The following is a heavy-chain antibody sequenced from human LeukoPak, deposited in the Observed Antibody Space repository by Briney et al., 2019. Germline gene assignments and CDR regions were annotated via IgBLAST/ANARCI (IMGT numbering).Heavy chain of an antibody. V-gene: IGHV3-74*01. D-gene: IGHD3-3*01. Sequence: GGSLRLSCAASGFTFSSYWMHWVRQAPGKGLVWVSRINSDGSSTSYADSVKGRFTISRDNAKNTLYLQMNSLRAEDTAVYYCARDRNTDFWSGYYTNYFDYWGQGTLVTVSS. CDR3: ARDRNTDFWSGYYTNYFDY. J-gene: IGHJ4*02. CDR1: GFTFSSYW. CDR2: INSDGSST.